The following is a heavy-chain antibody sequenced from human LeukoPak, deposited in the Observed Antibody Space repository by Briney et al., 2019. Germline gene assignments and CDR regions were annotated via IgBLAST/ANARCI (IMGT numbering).Heavy chain of an antibody. CDR2: IIPIFGTA. V-gene: IGHV1-69*13. Sequence: SVTVSCKVSGYTLTELSMHWVRQAPGQGLEWMGGIIPIFGTANYAQKFQGRVTITADESTSTAYMELSSLRSEDTAVYYCARDPVGYCSSTSCYRWFDPWGQGTLVTVSS. J-gene: IGHJ5*02. D-gene: IGHD2-2*01. CDR1: GYTLTELS. CDR3: ARDPVGYCSSTSCYRWFDP.